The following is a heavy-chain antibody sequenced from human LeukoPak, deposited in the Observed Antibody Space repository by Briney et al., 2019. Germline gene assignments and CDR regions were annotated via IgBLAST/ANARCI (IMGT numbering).Heavy chain of an antibody. V-gene: IGHV3-23*01. CDR2: ISDSGSRT. D-gene: IGHD6-6*01. Sequence: GGSLRLSCAASGITFSSDDMNWVRQAPGKGLEWVSGISDSGSRTYYADSVTGRFTISRDNAKNSLYLQMNSLRAEDTAVYYCARAGRYSSSLSWFDPWGQGTLVTVSS. CDR1: GITFSSDD. CDR3: ARAGRYSSSLSWFDP. J-gene: IGHJ5*02.